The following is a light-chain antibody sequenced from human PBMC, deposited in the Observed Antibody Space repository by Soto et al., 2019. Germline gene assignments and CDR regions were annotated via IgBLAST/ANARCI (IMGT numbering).Light chain of an antibody. J-gene: IGLJ3*02. CDR1: SSDVGGDND. Sequence: QSALTQPASVSGSPGQSITISCTGTSSDVGGDNDVSWYRQHPGTAPKLMIYDVSNRPSGVSNRFSGSKSGTTASLTISGVQAEDADDYYSCSNTRSGSVVFGGGTKLTVL. V-gene: IGLV2-14*01. CDR3: CSNTRSGSVV. CDR2: DVS.